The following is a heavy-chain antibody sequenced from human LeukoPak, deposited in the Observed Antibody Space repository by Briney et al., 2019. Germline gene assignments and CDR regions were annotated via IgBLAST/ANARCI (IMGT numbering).Heavy chain of an antibody. Sequence: GGSLRLSCTASGFTFSTLAMSWVRQAPGKGLEWVAVISYDGSNKYYADSVKGRFTISRDNSKNTLYLQMNSLRAEDTAVYYCAKEGGDYYDSSGYDRAFDIWGQGTMVTVSS. D-gene: IGHD3-22*01. CDR3: AKEGGDYYDSSGYDRAFDI. CDR2: ISYDGSNK. J-gene: IGHJ3*02. V-gene: IGHV3-30*18. CDR1: GFTFSTLA.